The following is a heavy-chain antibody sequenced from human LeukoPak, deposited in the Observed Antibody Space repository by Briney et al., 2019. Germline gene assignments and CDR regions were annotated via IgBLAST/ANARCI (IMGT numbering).Heavy chain of an antibody. CDR1: GYTFTGYY. V-gene: IGHV1-2*02. Sequence: ASVTVSCKASGYTFTGYYMHWVRQAPGQGLEWMGWINPNSGGTNYAQKFQGRVTMTRDTSISTAYMELSRLRSDDTAVYYCARDWCGGGSCYRKETYYYYYGMDVWGQGTTVTVSS. J-gene: IGHJ6*02. CDR2: INPNSGGT. CDR3: ARDWCGGGSCYRKETYYYYYGMDV. D-gene: IGHD2-15*01.